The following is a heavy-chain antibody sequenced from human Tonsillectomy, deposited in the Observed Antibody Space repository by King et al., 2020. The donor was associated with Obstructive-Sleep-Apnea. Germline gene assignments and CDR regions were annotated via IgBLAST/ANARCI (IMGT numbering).Heavy chain of an antibody. D-gene: IGHD2-15*01. CDR1: GGSIGTYF. CDR3: ASGGWSGYFDY. CDR2: ISYSGST. V-gene: IGHV4-59*01. Sequence: VQLQESGPGLVKPSETLSLSCTVSGGSIGTYFWSWIRQPPGKGLAWIGYISYSGSTNYSPSLRGRVTISVDTSETQFSLKLSSVTAADTAVYYCASGGWSGYFDYWGQGILVTVSS. J-gene: IGHJ4*02.